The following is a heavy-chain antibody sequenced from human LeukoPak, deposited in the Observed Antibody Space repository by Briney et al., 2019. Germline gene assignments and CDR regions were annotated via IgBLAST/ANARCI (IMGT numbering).Heavy chain of an antibody. V-gene: IGHV3-33*01. CDR3: ARTASRGPQSAESFHH. CDR2: IWYDGTNK. CDR1: GFTFSSYG. J-gene: IGHJ1*01. Sequence: GGSLRLSCAASGFTFSSYGMHWVRQAPGKGLEWVAVIWYDGTNKYYADSVKGRFTISRDNSKNTLYLQMNSLRVEGTAVYYCARTASRGPQSAESFHHWGQGTLVTVSS.